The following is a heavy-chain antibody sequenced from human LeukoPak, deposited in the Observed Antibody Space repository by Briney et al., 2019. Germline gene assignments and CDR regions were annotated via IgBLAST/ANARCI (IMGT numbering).Heavy chain of an antibody. Sequence: GGSLRLSCAASGFTFNTYSMNWVRQAPGKGLEWVSYISSSGATIHYADSVKGRFTISRDNAKKSLYLQMNSLRAEDTAVYYCAAGAMALIDYWGQGTLVTVSS. J-gene: IGHJ4*02. CDR3: AAGAMALIDY. D-gene: IGHD5-18*01. CDR2: ISSSGATI. CDR1: GFTFNTYS. V-gene: IGHV3-48*04.